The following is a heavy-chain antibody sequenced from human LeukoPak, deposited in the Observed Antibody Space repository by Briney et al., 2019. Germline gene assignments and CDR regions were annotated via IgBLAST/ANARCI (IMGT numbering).Heavy chain of an antibody. D-gene: IGHD3-16*01. J-gene: IGHJ2*01. Sequence: SETLSLTCAVYSGSFGTSYWSWIRQPPGKGLEWIGQIHLFESTEINHTGFTNYNPSLRGRVTISADKAKNQFSLRLASVTATDTAMYYCARVLGGGGFRYFDLWGRGTLVTVSS. CDR1: SGSFGTSY. CDR3: ARVLGGGGFRYFDL. CDR2: INHTGFT. V-gene: IGHV4-34*01.